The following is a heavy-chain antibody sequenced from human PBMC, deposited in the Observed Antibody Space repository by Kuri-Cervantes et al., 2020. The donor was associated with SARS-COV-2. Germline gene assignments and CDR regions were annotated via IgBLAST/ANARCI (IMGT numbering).Heavy chain of an antibody. CDR1: GYTFTSYA. V-gene: IGHV1-3*01. CDR2: INAGNGNT. J-gene: IGHJ3*02. CDR3: ARALVACHDAFNI. Sequence: AAVNVPCKPSGYTFTSYAMQWVRQAPGQRLEWMGWINAGNGNTKYSQKFQGRVTITRDTSASTAYMELSSLRSEDTAMYYCARALVACHDAFNIWGQGPMVPVSS. D-gene: IGHD5-12*01.